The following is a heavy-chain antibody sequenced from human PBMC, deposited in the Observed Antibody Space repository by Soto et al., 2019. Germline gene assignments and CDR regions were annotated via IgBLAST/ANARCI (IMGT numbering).Heavy chain of an antibody. Sequence: GGSLRLSCAASGFTFSDKYIHWIRRAPGKGLEWISYISGNGEVIQYAASARGRFTISRDNAENSVYLEMESLRDEDTALYYCARDVDADFRTDFDYWGRGTLVTVSS. CDR3: ARDVDADFRTDFDY. V-gene: IGHV3-11*01. D-gene: IGHD4-17*01. J-gene: IGHJ4*02. CDR1: GFTFSDKY. CDR2: ISGNGEVI.